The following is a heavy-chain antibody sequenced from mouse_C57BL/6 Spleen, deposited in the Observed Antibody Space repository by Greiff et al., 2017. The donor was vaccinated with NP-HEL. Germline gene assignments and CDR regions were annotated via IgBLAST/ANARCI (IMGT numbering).Heavy chain of an antibody. CDR3: ARKDYGSNSFDY. Sequence: EVKLMESEGGLVQPGSSMKLSCTASGFTFSDYYMAWVRQVPEKGLEWVANINYDGSSTYYLDSLKSRFIISRDNAKNILYLQMSSLKSEDTATYYLARKDYGSNSFDYWGQGTTLTVSS. CDR2: INYDGSST. CDR1: GFTFSDYY. V-gene: IGHV5-16*01. J-gene: IGHJ2*01. D-gene: IGHD1-1*01.